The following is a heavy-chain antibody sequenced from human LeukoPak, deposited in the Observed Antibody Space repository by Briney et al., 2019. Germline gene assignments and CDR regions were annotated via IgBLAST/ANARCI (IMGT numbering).Heavy chain of an antibody. CDR2: IDPSDSET. Sequence: GESLKISCRASGYSFTSYWIGWVRQMPGKGLEWMGIIDPSDSETRYTPSFQGQVAISVDKSLTTAYLQWNTLKAADTAMYYCARPTAMGRSGDYWGQGTLVTVSS. CDR3: ARPTAMGRSGDY. CDR1: GYSFTSYW. V-gene: IGHV5-51*01. D-gene: IGHD5-18*01. J-gene: IGHJ4*02.